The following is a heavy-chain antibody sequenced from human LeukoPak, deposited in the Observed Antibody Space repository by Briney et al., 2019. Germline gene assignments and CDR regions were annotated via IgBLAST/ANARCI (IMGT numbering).Heavy chain of an antibody. D-gene: IGHD6-19*01. CDR2: ISWNSGSI. Sequence: GRSLRLSCAASGFTFDDYAMHWVRQAPGKGLEWVSGISWNSGSIGYADSVKGRFTISRDNAKNSLYLQMNSLRAEDTALYYCAKDESWAVAGKNFDYWGQGTPVTVSS. CDR3: AKDESWAVAGKNFDY. CDR1: GFTFDDYA. J-gene: IGHJ4*02. V-gene: IGHV3-9*01.